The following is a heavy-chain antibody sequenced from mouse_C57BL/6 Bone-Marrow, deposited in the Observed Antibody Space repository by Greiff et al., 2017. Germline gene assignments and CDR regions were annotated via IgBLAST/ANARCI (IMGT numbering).Heavy chain of an antibody. J-gene: IGHJ2*01. CDR2: IDPEIGDT. V-gene: IGHV14-4*01. CDR3: SSFVGNYFDF. D-gene: IGHD1-1*02. Sequence: EVQLQQSGAELVRPGASVKLSCTASGFNIKDDYIHWVKQRPEQGLEWIGWIDPEIGDTEYASKFKGKATITSDTSSNTAYLQLSSLTSADTAVYYCSSFVGNYFDFWGQGTPLTVAS. CDR1: GFNIKDDY.